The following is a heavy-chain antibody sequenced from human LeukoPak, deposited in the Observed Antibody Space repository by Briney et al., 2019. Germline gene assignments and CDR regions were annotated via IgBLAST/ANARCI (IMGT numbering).Heavy chain of an antibody. Sequence: SETLSLTCTVSGGSISSYYWCWIRQPPGKGLEWIGYIYYSGSTNYNPSLKSRVTISVETSKNEFSLKLRSVTAADTAVYYCARVTGYRIEDYFDYWGQGTLVTVSS. D-gene: IGHD6-13*01. CDR1: GGSISSYY. V-gene: IGHV4-59*01. CDR2: IYYSGST. J-gene: IGHJ4*02. CDR3: ARVTGYRIEDYFDY.